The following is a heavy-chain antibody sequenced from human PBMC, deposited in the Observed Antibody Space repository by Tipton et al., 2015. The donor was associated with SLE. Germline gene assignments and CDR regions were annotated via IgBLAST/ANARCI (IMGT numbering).Heavy chain of an antibody. Sequence: LRLSCTVSGGSISRYYWSWIRQPPGKGLEWIGYIYYSGSTDYNPSLKSRVTISVDTSKNQFSLKLSSVTAADTAVYYCARDDYYDSSGYDYWGQGTLVTVPS. CDR2: IYYSGST. CDR3: ARDDYYDSSGYDY. V-gene: IGHV4-59*12. D-gene: IGHD3-22*01. CDR1: GGSISRYY. J-gene: IGHJ4*02.